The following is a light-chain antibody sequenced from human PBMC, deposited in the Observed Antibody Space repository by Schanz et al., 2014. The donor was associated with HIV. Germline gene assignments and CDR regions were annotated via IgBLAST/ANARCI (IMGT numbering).Light chain of an antibody. CDR3: AAWGDSLDGWV. V-gene: IGLV1-47*01. Sequence: QSVLTQPPSASGTPGQRVTISCSGSSSIIGSNYVYWYQQPPGTAPKLLIYRDSQRPSGVPARFSGSKSGTSASLAISGLQSADEADYYCAAWGDSLDGWVFGGGTKLTVL. CDR1: SSIIGSNY. J-gene: IGLJ3*02. CDR2: RDS.